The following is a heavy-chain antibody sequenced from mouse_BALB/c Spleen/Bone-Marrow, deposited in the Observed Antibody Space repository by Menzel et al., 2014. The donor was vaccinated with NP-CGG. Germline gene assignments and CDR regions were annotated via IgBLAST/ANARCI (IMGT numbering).Heavy chain of an antibody. Sequence: QVQLQQPGAELVRPGTSVKVSCKASGYAFTNYLIEWIKLRPGQGLEWIGVINPGSGGTNYNEKFKGKATLTADKSSSTAYMQLSSLTSDDSAVYFCARNANWLFTYWGQGTLVTVSA. V-gene: IGHV1-54*01. J-gene: IGHJ3*01. CDR1: GYAFTNYL. CDR3: ARNANWLFTY. CDR2: INPGSGGT. D-gene: IGHD4-1*01.